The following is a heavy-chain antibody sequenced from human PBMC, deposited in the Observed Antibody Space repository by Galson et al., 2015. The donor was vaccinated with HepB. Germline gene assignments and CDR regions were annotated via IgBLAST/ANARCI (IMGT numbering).Heavy chain of an antibody. CDR3: ARDDGSGSYYSVPYYYYGMDV. CDR2: ISSSSSYI. Sequence: SLRLSCAASGFTFSSYSMNWVRQAPGKGLEWVSSISSSSSYIYYADSVKGRFTISRDNAKNSLYLQMNSLRAEDTAVYYCARDDGSGSYYSVPYYYYGMDVWGQGTTVTVSS. D-gene: IGHD3-10*01. V-gene: IGHV3-21*01. J-gene: IGHJ6*02. CDR1: GFTFSSYS.